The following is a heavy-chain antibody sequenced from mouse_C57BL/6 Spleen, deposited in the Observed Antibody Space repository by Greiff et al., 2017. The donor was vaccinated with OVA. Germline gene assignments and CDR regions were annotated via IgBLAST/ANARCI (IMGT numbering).Heavy chain of an antibody. CDR2: IRHKANNHAT. CDR1: GFTFTDAW. Sequence: EVKLMESGGGLVQPGGSMKLSCAASGFTFTDAWMDWVRQSPEQGLEWVAEIRHKANNHATYYAVSVKGRFTISRYASKSSVYLQMHSLRAEDTGIYYCTRPGRGYFDYWGQGTTLTVSS. CDR3: TRPGRGYFDY. V-gene: IGHV6-6*01. J-gene: IGHJ2*01.